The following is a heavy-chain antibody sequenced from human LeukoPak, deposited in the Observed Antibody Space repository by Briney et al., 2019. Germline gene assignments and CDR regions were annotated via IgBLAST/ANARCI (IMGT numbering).Heavy chain of an antibody. J-gene: IGHJ3*02. CDR1: GFTFSNYW. V-gene: IGHV3-7*03. D-gene: IGHD2-15*01. CDR2: IKQDGSEK. CDR3: ARDRGYCSGETCYAAVDI. Sequence: QPGGSLRLSCAASGFTFSNYWMNWVRQAPGQGLEWVANIKQDGSEKYYVDSVKGRFTISRDNAKNSLHLRLNSLRAEDTAVYYCARDRGYCSGETCYAAVDIWGQGTMVTVSS.